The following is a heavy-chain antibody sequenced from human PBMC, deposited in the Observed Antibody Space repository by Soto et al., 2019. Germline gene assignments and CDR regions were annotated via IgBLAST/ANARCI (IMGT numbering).Heavy chain of an antibody. CDR3: ARGWATTAGTGDN. Sequence: ELQLVESGGGLVQPGGSLRLSCVVSGFSFSNYWMSWVRQAPGKGLEWVANIKQDGSETYYVDSVKGRFTISRDNAENSLYLQITSLRGDDTAVCYCARGWATTAGTGDNWGQGTLVIVSS. J-gene: IGHJ4*02. CDR2: IKQDGSET. CDR1: GFSFSNYW. V-gene: IGHV3-7*01. D-gene: IGHD6-19*01.